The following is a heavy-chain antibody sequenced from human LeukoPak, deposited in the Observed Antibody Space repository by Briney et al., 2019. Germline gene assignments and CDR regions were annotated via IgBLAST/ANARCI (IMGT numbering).Heavy chain of an antibody. Sequence: ASVKVSCKASGYTFTGYYMHWVRQAPGQGLEWMGWINPNGGGTTYAQKFQGRVTITRDTSISTACMELGSLGSDDTAVYYCANSFDSSGYFSFDYWGQGTLVTVSS. V-gene: IGHV1-2*02. CDR3: ANSFDSSGYFSFDY. CDR2: INPNGGGT. CDR1: GYTFTGYY. J-gene: IGHJ4*02. D-gene: IGHD3-22*01.